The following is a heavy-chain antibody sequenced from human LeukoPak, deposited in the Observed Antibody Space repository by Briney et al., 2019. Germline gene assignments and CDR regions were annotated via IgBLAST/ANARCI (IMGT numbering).Heavy chain of an antibody. Sequence: SETLSLTCAVFGGSFSGYYWSWIRQPPGKGLEWIGEINHSGSTNYNPSLKSRVTISVDTSKNQFSLKLSSVTAADTAVYYCARVAGRVGDSYYFDYWGQGTLVTVSS. V-gene: IGHV4-34*01. CDR1: GGSFSGYY. D-gene: IGHD3-16*01. J-gene: IGHJ4*02. CDR3: ARVAGRVGDSYYFDY. CDR2: INHSGST.